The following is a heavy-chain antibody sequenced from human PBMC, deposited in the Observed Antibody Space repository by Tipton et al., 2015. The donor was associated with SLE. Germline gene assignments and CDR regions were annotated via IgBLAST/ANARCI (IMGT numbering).Heavy chain of an antibody. D-gene: IGHD1-1*01. CDR1: GGSVSSSSYY. V-gene: IGHV4-39*01. Sequence: TLSLTCTVTGGSVSSSSYYWAWIRQTPGAGLEWIGTIFYSGSTYYNPSLKSRVTISEDTSKNQFSLKLSSVTAADTAVYYCSTVRYDYGMDVWGQGTTVTVSS. CDR3: STVRYDYGMDV. CDR2: IFYSGST. J-gene: IGHJ6*02.